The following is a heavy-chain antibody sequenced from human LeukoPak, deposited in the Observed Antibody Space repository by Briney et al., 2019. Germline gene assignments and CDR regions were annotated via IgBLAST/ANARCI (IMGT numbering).Heavy chain of an antibody. V-gene: IGHV1-46*01. Sequence: GASVKVSCKASGYTFTSYYMHWVRQAPGKGLEWMGIINPSGGSTSYAQKFQGRVTMTRDTSTSTVYMELSSLRSEDTAVYYCARTVSTGNSGWNWFDPWGQGTLVTVSS. D-gene: IGHD5/OR15-5a*01. CDR3: ARTVSTGNSGWNWFDP. CDR2: INPSGGST. CDR1: GYTFTSYY. J-gene: IGHJ5*02.